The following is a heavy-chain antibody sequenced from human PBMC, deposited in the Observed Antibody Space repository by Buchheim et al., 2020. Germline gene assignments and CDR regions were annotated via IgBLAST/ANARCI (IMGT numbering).Heavy chain of an antibody. V-gene: IGHV4-31*03. J-gene: IGHJ4*02. CDR1: GDSMERGGFY. CDR2: MYNSGST. D-gene: IGHD3-10*01. CDR3: ARGTPRYYFDF. Sequence: QVQLQESGPGLVKPSQTLSLTCTVSGDSMERGGFYWNWIRQHPGMGLEFIGYMYNSGSTYFNPSLRRRVTISADTSKHQFSLKLSSVTAADTAVYFCARGTPRYYFDFWGQGTL.